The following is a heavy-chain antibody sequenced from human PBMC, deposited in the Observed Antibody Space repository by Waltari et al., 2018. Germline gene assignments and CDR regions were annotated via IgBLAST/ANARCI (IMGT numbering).Heavy chain of an antibody. J-gene: IGHJ4*02. CDR1: GGSISSSNW. CDR3: ARVPQSYSEDY. D-gene: IGHD3-3*01. Sequence: QVQLQESGPGLVKPSGTLSLTCAVSGGSISSSNWWSWVRQPPGKGLEWIGEIYHSGSTNYNPSLKSRVTISRDNAKNSLYLQMNSLRAEDTAVYYCARVPQSYSEDYWGQGTLVTVSS. CDR2: IYHSGST. V-gene: IGHV4-4*02.